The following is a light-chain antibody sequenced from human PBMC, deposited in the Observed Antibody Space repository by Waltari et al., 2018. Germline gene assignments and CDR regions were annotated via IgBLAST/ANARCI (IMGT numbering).Light chain of an antibody. CDR1: QGISNS. V-gene: IGKV1-NL1*01. Sequence: DIQMTQSPSSLSASVADRVTITCRASQGISNSLAWYQQKPGKAPKLLLYAASTLESGVPSRFSGSGSGTDYTLTISSLQPEDFATYYCQQYYSIPPVTFGPGTRVDFK. CDR3: QQYYSIPPVT. CDR2: AAS. J-gene: IGKJ3*01.